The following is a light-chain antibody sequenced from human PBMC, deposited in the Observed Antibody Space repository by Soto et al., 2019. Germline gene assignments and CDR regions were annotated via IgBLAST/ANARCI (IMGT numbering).Light chain of an antibody. CDR1: ALPKQY. J-gene: IGLJ2*01. CDR3: QSADSSGTYVV. Sequence: SYELTQPPSVSVSPGQTARLTCSGDALPKQYAYWYQQKPGQAPVLVIYKDSERPSGIPERFSGSSSGTTVTLTISGVQAEDEADDYCQSADSSGTYVVFGGGTKVTVL. V-gene: IGLV3-25*02. CDR2: KDS.